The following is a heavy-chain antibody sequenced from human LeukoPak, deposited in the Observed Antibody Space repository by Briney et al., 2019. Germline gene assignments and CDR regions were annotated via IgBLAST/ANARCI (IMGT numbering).Heavy chain of an antibody. D-gene: IGHD3-10*01. Sequence: SVRVSCTASGGTFSSYAISWVRQAPGQGLEWMAGIIPIFGTANYAQTFQGRVTITADKATSTAYMELSRLRSEDTAVYYCARDRWFGELLALDYWGQGTLVTVSS. CDR3: ARDRWFGELLALDY. CDR1: GGTFSSYA. CDR2: IIPIFGTA. J-gene: IGHJ4*02. V-gene: IGHV1-69*06.